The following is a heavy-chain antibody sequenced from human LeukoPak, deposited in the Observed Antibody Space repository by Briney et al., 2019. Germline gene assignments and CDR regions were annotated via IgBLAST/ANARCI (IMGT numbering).Heavy chain of an antibody. CDR2: ISYSGDNT. Sequence: GGSLRLSCEASGFTFSNYAMSWVRQAPGKGLEWVSGISYSGDNTYYADSVKGRFIISRDNSRDTLDLQMDSLRAEDTAVYYCAEEARGYCSTSTCYYFDYWGQGTLVTVSS. D-gene: IGHD2-2*01. V-gene: IGHV3-23*01. CDR3: AEEARGYCSTSTCYYFDY. J-gene: IGHJ4*02. CDR1: GFTFSNYA.